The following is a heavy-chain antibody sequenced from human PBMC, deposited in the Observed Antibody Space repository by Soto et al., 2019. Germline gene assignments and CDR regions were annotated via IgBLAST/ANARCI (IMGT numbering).Heavy chain of an antibody. J-gene: IGHJ6*03. CDR2: IYYSGST. CDR1: GGSISSGGYY. CDR3: ARVRGYDYWVNYYYYYMDV. V-gene: IGHV4-31*03. Sequence: ASETLSLTCTVSGGSISSGGYYWSWIRQHPGKGLEWIGYIYYSGSTYYNPSLKSRVTISVDTSKNQFSLKLSSVTAADTAVYYCARVRGYDYWVNYYYYYMDVWGKGTTVTVSS. D-gene: IGHD5-12*01.